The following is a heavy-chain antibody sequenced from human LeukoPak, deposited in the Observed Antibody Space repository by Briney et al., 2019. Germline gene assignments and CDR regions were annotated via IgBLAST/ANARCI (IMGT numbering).Heavy chain of an antibody. D-gene: IGHD5-24*01. CDR2: IRYDGNYE. Sequence: GGSLRLSCAASGFTFNSYGMHWVRQAPGKGLEWVAFIRYDGNYEYYGDSVKGRFTISRDNSKTTLYLQMNSLRSEDTAVYYCAKDGGLHLYYYYNYMDIWGKGTTVTVSS. J-gene: IGHJ6*03. CDR3: AKDGGLHLYYYYNYMDI. CDR1: GFTFNSYG. V-gene: IGHV3-30*02.